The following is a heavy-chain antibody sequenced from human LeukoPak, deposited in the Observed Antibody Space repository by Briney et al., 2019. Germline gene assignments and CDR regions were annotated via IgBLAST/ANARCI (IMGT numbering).Heavy chain of an antibody. CDR1: GYTFTSYD. Sequence: APVKVSCKASGYTFTSYDINWVRQATGQGLEWMGWMNPNSGNTGYAQKFQGRVTMTRNTSISTAYMELRSLRSDDTAVYYCARDILMVYAIVSRNYYGMDVWGQGTTVTVSS. V-gene: IGHV1-8*01. J-gene: IGHJ6*02. CDR2: MNPNSGNT. CDR3: ARDILMVYAIVSRNYYGMDV. D-gene: IGHD2-8*01.